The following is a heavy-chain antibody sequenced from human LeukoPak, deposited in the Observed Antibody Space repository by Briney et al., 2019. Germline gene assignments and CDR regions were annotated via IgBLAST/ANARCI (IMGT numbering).Heavy chain of an antibody. J-gene: IGHJ4*02. V-gene: IGHV4-59*01. CDR1: GGSISSYY. Sequence: SETLSLTCTVSGGSISSYYWSWIRQPPGKGLEWIRYIYYSGSTNYNPSLKSRVTISVDTSKNQFSLKLSSVTAADTAVYYCARGGTYYDILTGYSPFDYWGQGTLVTVSS. CDR2: IYYSGST. CDR3: ARGGTYYDILTGYSPFDY. D-gene: IGHD3-9*01.